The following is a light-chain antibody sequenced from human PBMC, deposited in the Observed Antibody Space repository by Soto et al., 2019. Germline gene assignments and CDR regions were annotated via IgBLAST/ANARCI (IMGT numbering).Light chain of an antibody. CDR2: RND. CDR3: AKWDDSLRVYV. J-gene: IGLJ1*01. CDR1: NSRSGSNY. Sequence: QSVLPQPPSASGTPGQRVTISLSTTNSRSGSNYVYWYQQLPGAAPKLLIYRNDQRPSGVPDRFSASKSGTSASLAISGLRSEDEADYFCAKWDDSLRVYVFGSGTKVTVL. V-gene: IGLV1-47*01.